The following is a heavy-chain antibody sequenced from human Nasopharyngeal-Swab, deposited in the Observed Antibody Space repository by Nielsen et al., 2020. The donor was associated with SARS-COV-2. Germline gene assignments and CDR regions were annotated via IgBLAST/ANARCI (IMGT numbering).Heavy chain of an antibody. D-gene: IGHD2-2*01. CDR1: GFTFSSYG. Sequence: GESLKISCAASGFTFSSYGMHWVRQAPGKGLEWVAFIRYDGSNKYYADSVKGRFTISRDNSKNTLYLQMSSLRAEDTAVYYCAKTIRPAAIQSWFDPWGQGTLVTVSS. CDR2: IRYDGSNK. V-gene: IGHV3-30*02. CDR3: AKTIRPAAIQSWFDP. J-gene: IGHJ5*02.